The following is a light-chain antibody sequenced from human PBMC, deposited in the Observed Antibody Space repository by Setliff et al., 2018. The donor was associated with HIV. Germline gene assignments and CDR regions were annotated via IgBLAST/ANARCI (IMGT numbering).Light chain of an antibody. J-gene: IGLJ1*01. Sequence: QSVLTQPASVSGSPGQSITISCTGTSSDIGGYNYVSWYQQHPGKAPKLMIYDVSNRPSGVSDRFSGSKSGNTASLTISGPQAEDEADYYCCSYTTSITYVFGTGTKSPS. CDR2: DVS. CDR3: CSYTTSITYV. V-gene: IGLV2-14*03. CDR1: SSDIGGYNY.